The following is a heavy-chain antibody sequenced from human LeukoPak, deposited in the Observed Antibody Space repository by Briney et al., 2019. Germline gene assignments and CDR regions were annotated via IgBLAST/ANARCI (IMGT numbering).Heavy chain of an antibody. CDR3: ARAPGIAAAGPFDY. Sequence: SVKGRFTLSRDNAKNSLYLQMNSLRAEDTAVYYCARAPGIAAAGPFDYWGQGTLVTVSS. D-gene: IGHD6-13*01. J-gene: IGHJ4*02. V-gene: IGHV3-21*01.